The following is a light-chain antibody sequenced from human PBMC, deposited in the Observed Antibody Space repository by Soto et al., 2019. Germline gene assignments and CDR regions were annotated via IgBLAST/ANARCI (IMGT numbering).Light chain of an antibody. CDR2: GAS. V-gene: IGKV3-15*01. CDR1: QSVTSN. J-gene: IGKJ4*01. Sequence: EIVMTQSPATLSVSPGERATLFCRASQSVTSNLAWFQQKPGQAPRLLIYGASTRATGIPARFSGRGSGTEFTLTISSLQSEDFEVYYWHQSNNWLLTFGGGTKVEIK. CDR3: HQSNNWLLT.